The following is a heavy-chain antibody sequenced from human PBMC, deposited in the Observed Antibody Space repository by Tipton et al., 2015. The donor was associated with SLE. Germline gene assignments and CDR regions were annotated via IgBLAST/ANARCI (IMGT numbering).Heavy chain of an antibody. J-gene: IGHJ4*02. D-gene: IGHD1-14*01. CDR1: GFTFSDFG. CDR3: ARDPIRSPDFYFDH. Sequence: SLRLSCGASGFTFSDFGMHWVRQAPGKGLEWVAVIWYDGSNKFYADSVKGRFTTSRDSSNNTLYLQMNSLRAEDTAVYYCARDPIRSPDFYFDHWGQGTLVSVSS. V-gene: IGHV3-33*08. CDR2: IWYDGSNK.